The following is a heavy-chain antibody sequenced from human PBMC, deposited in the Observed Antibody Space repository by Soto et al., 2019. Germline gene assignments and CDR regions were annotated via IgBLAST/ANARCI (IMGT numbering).Heavy chain of an antibody. V-gene: IGHV4-34*01. CDR3: ARGRRDTTVKRTYYYYYMDV. Sequence: PSETLSLTCAVYGGSFSGYYWSWIRQPPGKGLEWIGEINHSGSTNYNPSLKSRVTISVDTSKNQFSLKLSSVTAADTAVYYCARGRRDTTVKRTYYYYYMDVWGKGTTVTVSS. D-gene: IGHD4-4*01. CDR1: GGSFSGYY. J-gene: IGHJ6*03. CDR2: INHSGST.